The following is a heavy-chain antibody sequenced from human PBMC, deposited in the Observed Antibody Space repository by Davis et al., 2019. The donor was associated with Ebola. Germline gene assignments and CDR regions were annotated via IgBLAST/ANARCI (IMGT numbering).Heavy chain of an antibody. V-gene: IGHV1-69*06. Sequence: AASVKVSCKASGGTFSSYAISWVRQAPGQGLEWMGGIIPIFGTANYAQKFQGRVTITADKSTSTAYMELSSLRSEDTAVYYCARDGDSSGWYYYYYGMDVWGQGTTVTVSS. CDR2: IIPIFGTA. D-gene: IGHD6-19*01. CDR1: GGTFSSYA. J-gene: IGHJ6*02. CDR3: ARDGDSSGWYYYYYGMDV.